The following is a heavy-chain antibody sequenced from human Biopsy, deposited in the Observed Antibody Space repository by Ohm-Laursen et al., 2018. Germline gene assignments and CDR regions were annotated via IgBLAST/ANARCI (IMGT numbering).Heavy chain of an antibody. CDR1: DYTFYSYG. V-gene: IGHV1-18*04. D-gene: IGHD1-26*01. J-gene: IGHJ3*02. Sequence: SVKVSCKASDYTFYSYGITWVRRAPGHGLEWMGWITADEKNSAPKFQGRVTMTTDMSTSTAYMELRGLKSDDTAVYYCARVFGGAYYSYAFDIWGQGTLVIVSS. CDR3: ARVFGGAYYSYAFDI. CDR2: ITADEK.